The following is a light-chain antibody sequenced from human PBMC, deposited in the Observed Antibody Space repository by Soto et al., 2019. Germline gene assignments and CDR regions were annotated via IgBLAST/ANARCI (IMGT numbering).Light chain of an antibody. J-gene: IGLJ1*01. V-gene: IGLV2-14*01. CDR3: FSFTTTSTHV. CDR1: SSDVGGYIY. Sequence: QSVLTQPASVSGSPGQSITIPCTGTSSDVGGYIYVSWYQHHPGRAPKLLIYEVTNRPSGVSSRFSGSRSGNTASLTISGLQAEDEAEYFCFSFTTTSTHVFGTGTKVTVL. CDR2: EVT.